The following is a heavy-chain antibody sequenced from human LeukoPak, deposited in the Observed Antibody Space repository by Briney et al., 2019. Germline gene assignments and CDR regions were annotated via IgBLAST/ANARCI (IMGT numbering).Heavy chain of an antibody. Sequence: GGSPRLSCAASGFTFDDYGMSWVRQAPGKGLEWVSGINWNGGSIGYADSVKGRFTISRDNAKNSLYLQMNSLRAEDTALYHCARAKFGESERWGYYYYMDVWGKGTTVTISS. J-gene: IGHJ6*03. CDR1: GFTFDDYG. CDR2: INWNGGSI. V-gene: IGHV3-20*01. CDR3: ARAKFGESERWGYYYYMDV. D-gene: IGHD3-10*01.